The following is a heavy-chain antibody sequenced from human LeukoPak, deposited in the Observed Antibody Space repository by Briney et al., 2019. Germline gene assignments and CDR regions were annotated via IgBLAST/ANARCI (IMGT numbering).Heavy chain of an antibody. CDR2: INPNSGGT. CDR1: GYTSTGYY. V-gene: IGHV1-2*02. CDR3: AREPGYTMIVVVIDDDAFDI. Sequence: GASVKVSCKASGYTSTGYYMHWVRQAPGQGLEWMGWINPNSGGTNYAQKFQGRVTMTRDTSISTACMELSRLRSDDTAVYYCAREPGYTMIVVVIDDDAFDIWGQGTMVTVSS. D-gene: IGHD3-22*01. J-gene: IGHJ3*02.